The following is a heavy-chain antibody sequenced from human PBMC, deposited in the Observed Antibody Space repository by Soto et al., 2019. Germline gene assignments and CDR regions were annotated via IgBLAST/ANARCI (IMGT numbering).Heavy chain of an antibody. CDR1: GVTFGSYW. Sequence: TAGSLKLCCAAAGVTFGSYWMNWVRQAPGKGLVWVSRIDGDGSSTTYADSVKGRFTTSRDNAKNTLYLQMSSLRVEDTAVYYCARGRPYGMDVWGQGTTVTVSS. V-gene: IGHV3-74*01. J-gene: IGHJ6*02. CDR2: IDGDGSST. CDR3: ARGRPYGMDV.